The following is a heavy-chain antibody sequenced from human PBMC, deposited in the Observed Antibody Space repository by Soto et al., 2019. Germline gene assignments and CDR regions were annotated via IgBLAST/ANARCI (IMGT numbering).Heavy chain of an antibody. Sequence: GGSLRLSCAASGFTFSSYGMHWVRQAPGKGLEWVAVIWYDGSNKYYADSVKGRFTISRDNSKNTLYLQMNSLRAEDTAAYYCARDPVLRFLEWLPPTLFRVGMDVWGQGTTVTVS. CDR2: IWYDGSNK. J-gene: IGHJ6*02. CDR3: ARDPVLRFLEWLPPTLFRVGMDV. V-gene: IGHV3-33*01. D-gene: IGHD3-3*01. CDR1: GFTFSSYG.